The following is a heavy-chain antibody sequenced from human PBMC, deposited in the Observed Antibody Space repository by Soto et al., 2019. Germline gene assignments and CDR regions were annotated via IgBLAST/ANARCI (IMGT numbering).Heavy chain of an antibody. D-gene: IGHD6-19*01. Sequence: QVQLVESGGGVVQPGRSLRLSCAASGFTFSSYGIHWVRQAPGKGLEWVAVITYDGSNKYYADSVKGRFTISRDNSKNTLYLQMNNLRAEDTAVYYCAKGGPIRVRGWYFEYWGQGTLVTVSS. CDR3: AKGGPIRVRGWYFEY. CDR2: ITYDGSNK. V-gene: IGHV3-30*18. J-gene: IGHJ4*02. CDR1: GFTFSSYG.